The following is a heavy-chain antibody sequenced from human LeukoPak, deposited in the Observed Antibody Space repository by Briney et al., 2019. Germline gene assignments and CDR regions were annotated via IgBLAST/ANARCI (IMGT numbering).Heavy chain of an antibody. CDR1: GGSISSYY. CDR3: ARTWNDGWFDP. Sequence: SETLSLTCTVSGGSISSYYWSWIRQPPGKGLEWIGCIYYGGSTNYNPSLKSRVTISVDTSKNQFSLKLSSVTAADTAVYYCARTWNDGWFDPWGQGTLVTVSS. J-gene: IGHJ5*02. V-gene: IGHV4-59*01. CDR2: IYYGGST. D-gene: IGHD1-1*01.